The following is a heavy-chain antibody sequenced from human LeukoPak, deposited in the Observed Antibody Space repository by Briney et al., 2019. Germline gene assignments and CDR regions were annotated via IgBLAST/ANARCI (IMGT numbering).Heavy chain of an antibody. D-gene: IGHD3-10*01. Sequence: GGSLRLSCAASGFTFSSYAMSWVRQAPGKGLEWVSSISSSSSYIYYADSVKGRFTISRDNAKNSLYLQMNSLRAEDTALYYCAKDKEGEFDYWGQGTLVTVSS. V-gene: IGHV3-21*04. CDR3: AKDKEGEFDY. CDR1: GFTFSSYA. CDR2: ISSSSSYI. J-gene: IGHJ4*02.